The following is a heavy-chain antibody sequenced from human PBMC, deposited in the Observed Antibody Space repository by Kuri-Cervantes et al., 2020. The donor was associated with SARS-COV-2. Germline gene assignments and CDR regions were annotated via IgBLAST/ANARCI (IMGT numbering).Heavy chain of an antibody. Sequence: GESLKISCAASGFTFSSYAMHWVRQAPGKGLEWVAVISYDGSNKYYADSVEGRFTISRDNYKNTLYLQMNSLRAEDTAVYYCARDSFWLRYFDWLSYFDYWGQGTLVTVSS. J-gene: IGHJ4*02. D-gene: IGHD3-9*01. V-gene: IGHV3-30-3*01. CDR3: ARDSFWLRYFDWLSYFDY. CDR1: GFTFSSYA. CDR2: ISYDGSNK.